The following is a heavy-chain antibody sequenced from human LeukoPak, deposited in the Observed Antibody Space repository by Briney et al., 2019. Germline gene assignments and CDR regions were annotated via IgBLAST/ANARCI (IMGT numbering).Heavy chain of an antibody. CDR2: INHSGST. V-gene: IGHV4-34*01. Sequence: SETLSLTCAVYGGSFSGYYWSWIRQPPGRGLEWIGEINHSGSTNYNPSLKSRVTISVDTSKNQFSLKLSSVTAADTAVYYCARGGRGVIHYGYWRQGTLVTVSS. D-gene: IGHD3-10*01. CDR1: GGSFSGYY. J-gene: IGHJ4*02. CDR3: ARGGRGVIHYGY.